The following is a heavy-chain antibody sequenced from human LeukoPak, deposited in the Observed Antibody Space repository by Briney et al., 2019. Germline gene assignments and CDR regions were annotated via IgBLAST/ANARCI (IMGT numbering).Heavy chain of an antibody. Sequence: PGGSLRLSCAACGFTFSIYAMNWVSQAPGKGLEWVSGISGSGVSTNYADSVKGRFTISRDNSKNMLYLQMNSLRAEDTAEYYCAKRSSSSNPYYGMDVWGQGTTVTVSS. CDR1: GFTFSIYA. V-gene: IGHV3-23*01. J-gene: IGHJ6*02. CDR3: AKRSSSSNPYYGMDV. D-gene: IGHD2-2*01. CDR2: ISGSGVST.